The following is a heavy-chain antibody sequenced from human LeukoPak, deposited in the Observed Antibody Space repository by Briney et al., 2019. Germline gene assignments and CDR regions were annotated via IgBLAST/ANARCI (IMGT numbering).Heavy chain of an antibody. CDR2: IIPIFGTA. CDR1: GGTFSSYA. J-gene: IGHJ6*02. Sequence: GASVNVSCKASGGTFSSYAISWVRQAPGQGLEWMGGIIPIFGTANYAQKLQGRVTMTTDTSTSTAYMELRSLRSDDTAVYYCARVSSSGYRSHYYYYYGMDVWGQGTTVTVSS. CDR3: ARVSSSGYRSHYYYYYGMDV. D-gene: IGHD3-22*01. V-gene: IGHV1-69*05.